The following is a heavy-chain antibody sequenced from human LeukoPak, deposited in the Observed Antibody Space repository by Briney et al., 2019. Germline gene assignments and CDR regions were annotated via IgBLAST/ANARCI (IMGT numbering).Heavy chain of an antibody. CDR2: IIPILGIA. CDR1: GYTFTSYG. Sequence: SVKVSCKASGYTFTSYGISWVRQAPGQGLEWMGRIIPILGIANYAQKFQGRVTIIADKSTSTAYMELSSLRSEDTAVYYCARVDHCSGGSCYGAYYFDYWGQGTLVTVSS. J-gene: IGHJ4*02. V-gene: IGHV1-69*04. D-gene: IGHD2-15*01. CDR3: ARVDHCSGGSCYGAYYFDY.